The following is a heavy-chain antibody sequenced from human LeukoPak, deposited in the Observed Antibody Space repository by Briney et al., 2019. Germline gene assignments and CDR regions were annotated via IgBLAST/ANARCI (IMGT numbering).Heavy chain of an antibody. CDR2: ISSSSSYI. J-gene: IGHJ4*02. V-gene: IGHV3-21*01. CDR3: ATPGVAARDY. CDR1: GFTFSSYS. D-gene: IGHD6-6*01. Sequence: GGSLRLSCAASGFTFSSYSMNWVRQAPGKGLEWVSSISSSSSYIYYADPVKGRFTISRDNAKNSLYLQMNSLRAEDTGVYYCATPGVAARDYWGQGTLVTVSS.